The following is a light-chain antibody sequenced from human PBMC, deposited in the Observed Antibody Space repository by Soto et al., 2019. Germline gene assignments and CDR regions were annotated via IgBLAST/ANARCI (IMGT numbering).Light chain of an antibody. CDR2: GES. CDR3: KQYNIWWK. J-gene: IGKJ1*01. CDR1: QSVNTN. V-gene: IGKV3-15*01. Sequence: ERVMPPSQATLSLSPGERALLSGRASQSVNTNLAWYQHIPGQAPRILIYGESTRATGIQARFSGSGSGTEFTLTISSLKSEDFEVYYCKQYNIWWKFANGTKVDIK.